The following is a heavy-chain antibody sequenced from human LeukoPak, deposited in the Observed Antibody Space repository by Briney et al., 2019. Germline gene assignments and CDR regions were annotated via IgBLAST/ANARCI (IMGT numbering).Heavy chain of an antibody. J-gene: IGHJ6*03. D-gene: IGHD4-17*01. CDR3: ARFYGDYRTPIIGGLDYHYYYMDL. Sequence: SETLSLACDVSGFSISSETYWAWIRQPPGKALEWIWSIYHGGTSFFNPSLNSRVAMYIDTSKNQVSLNLTSVPAADTAKSYCARFYGDYRTPIIGGLDYHYYYMDLWGKGTTVTVSS. CDR2: IYHGGTS. CDR1: GFSISSETY. V-gene: IGHV4-38-2*01.